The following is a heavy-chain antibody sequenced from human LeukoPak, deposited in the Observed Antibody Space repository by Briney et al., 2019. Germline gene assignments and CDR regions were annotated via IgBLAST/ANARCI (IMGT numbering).Heavy chain of an antibody. J-gene: IGHJ4*02. CDR1: GGTFSSYA. V-gene: IGHV1-69*06. CDR3: ARDLGPGDYYGSGSYYYDY. Sequence: ASVKVSCKASGGTFSSYAISWVRQAPGQGLEWMGGIIPIFGTANYAQKFQGRVTITADKSTSTAYMELRSLRSDDTAVYYCARDLGPGDYYGSGSYYYDYWGQGTLVTVSS. CDR2: IIPIFGTA. D-gene: IGHD3-10*01.